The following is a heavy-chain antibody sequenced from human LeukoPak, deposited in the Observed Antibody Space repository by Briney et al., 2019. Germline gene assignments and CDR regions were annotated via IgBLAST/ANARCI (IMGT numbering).Heavy chain of an antibody. V-gene: IGHV3-7*01. CDR3: ARVRQDITIFGVVITEDY. J-gene: IGHJ4*02. CDR2: IKQDGSEK. Sequence: PGGSLRLSCAASGFTFRNYGMSWVRQAPGKGLEWVANIKQDGSEKYYVDSVKGRFTISRDNAKNSLYLQMNSLRAEDTAVYYCARVRQDITIFGVVITEDYWGQGTLVTVSS. D-gene: IGHD3-3*01. CDR1: GFTFRNYG.